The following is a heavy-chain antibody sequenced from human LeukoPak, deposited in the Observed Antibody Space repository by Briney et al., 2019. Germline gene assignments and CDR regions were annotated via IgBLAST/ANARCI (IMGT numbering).Heavy chain of an antibody. Sequence: SVKVSCKASGGTFSSYAISWVRQAPGQGLEWMGRIIPIFGTASYAQKFQGRVTITTDESTSTAYMELSSLRSEDTAVYYCAREERGYSYGYPWYFDYWGQGTLVTVSS. J-gene: IGHJ4*02. CDR2: IIPIFGTA. V-gene: IGHV1-69*05. D-gene: IGHD5-18*01. CDR3: AREERGYSYGYPWYFDY. CDR1: GGTFSSYA.